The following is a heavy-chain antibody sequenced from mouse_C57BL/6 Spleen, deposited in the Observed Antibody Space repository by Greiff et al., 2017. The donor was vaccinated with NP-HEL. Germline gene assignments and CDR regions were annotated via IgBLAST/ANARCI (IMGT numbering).Heavy chain of an antibody. Sequence: QVQLKESGPGLVQPSQSLSITCTVSGFSLTSYGVHWVRQSPGKGLEWLGVIWSGGSTDYNAAFISRLSISKDNSKSQVFFKMNSLQADDTAIYYCARKGIYYSNYVDAMDYWGQGTSVTVSS. CDR3: ARKGIYYSNYVDAMDY. J-gene: IGHJ4*01. D-gene: IGHD2-5*01. CDR1: GFSLTSYG. CDR2: IWSGGST. V-gene: IGHV2-2*01.